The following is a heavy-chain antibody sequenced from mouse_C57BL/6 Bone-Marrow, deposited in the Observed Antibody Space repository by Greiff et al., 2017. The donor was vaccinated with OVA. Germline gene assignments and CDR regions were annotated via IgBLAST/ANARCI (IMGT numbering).Heavy chain of an antibody. CDR1: GFTFSDYY. V-gene: IGHV5-12*01. CDR3: ARHYYGSRDYAMDY. CDR2: ISNGGGST. Sequence: EVQRVESGGGLVQPGGSLKLSCAASGFTFSDYYMYLVRQTPEKRLEWVAYISNGGGSTYYPDTVKGRFTISRDNAKNTLFLQMSRLKSEDTAMYYCARHYYGSRDYAMDYWGQGTSVTVSS. D-gene: IGHD1-1*01. J-gene: IGHJ4*01.